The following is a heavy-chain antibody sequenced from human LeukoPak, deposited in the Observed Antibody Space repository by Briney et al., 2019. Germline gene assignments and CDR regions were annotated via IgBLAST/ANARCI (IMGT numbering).Heavy chain of an antibody. J-gene: IGHJ4*02. D-gene: IGHD2-2*01. V-gene: IGHV4-59*01. CDR2: IYYSGST. Sequence: SETLSLTCTVSGGSISSYYWIWIRQPPGKGLEWIGYIYYSGSTNYNPSLKSRVTISVDTSKNQFSLKLSSVTAADTAVYYCAREGRYCSSPSCSKSFDYWGQGTLVTVSS. CDR1: GGSISSYY. CDR3: AREGRYCSSPSCSKSFDY.